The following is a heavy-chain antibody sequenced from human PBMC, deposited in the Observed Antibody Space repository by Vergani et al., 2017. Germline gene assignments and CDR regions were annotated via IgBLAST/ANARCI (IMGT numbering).Heavy chain of an antibody. CDR1: GFTFSAYY. CDR2: SSSSGSTI. Sequence: QVQLVESGGGLVKLGGSLRLSCAASGFTFSAYYMSWFRQAPGKGLEWVAYSSSSGSTIYYADVVKGRFTFSRDNAKKLLYLQMNSLRAEDTAVHYCAREHESVGDVWGQGTTVTVSS. J-gene: IGHJ6*02. V-gene: IGHV3-11*01. CDR3: AREHESVGDV. D-gene: IGHD2-2*01.